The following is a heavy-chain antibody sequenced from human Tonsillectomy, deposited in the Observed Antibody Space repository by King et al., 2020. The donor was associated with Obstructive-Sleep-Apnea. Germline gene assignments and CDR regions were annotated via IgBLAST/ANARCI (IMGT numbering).Heavy chain of an antibody. CDR3: ARISWDSSGYFHAGFDY. J-gene: IGHJ4*02. Sequence: QLVQSGGGLVQPGGSLRLSCAASEFTFSRYWMSWVRQAPGKGLDGVANIKQDGSEKYYVDSVRGRFTISRDNAKNSLYLQMNSLRVEDTAVYYCARISWDSSGYFHAGFDYWGQGTLVTVSS. CDR1: EFTFSRYW. CDR2: IKQDGSEK. V-gene: IGHV3-7*01. D-gene: IGHD3-22*01.